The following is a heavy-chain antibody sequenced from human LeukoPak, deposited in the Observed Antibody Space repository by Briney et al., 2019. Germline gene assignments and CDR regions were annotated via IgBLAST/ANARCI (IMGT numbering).Heavy chain of an antibody. Sequence: GGSLRLSCVGSGFKFSDYAMHWVRQAPGKGLEWVSSISSSSSYIYYADSVKGRFTISRDNAKNSLYLQMNSLRAEDTAVYYCARDRSGYSLDYWGQGTLVTVSS. J-gene: IGHJ4*02. D-gene: IGHD5-18*01. CDR2: ISSSSSYI. CDR3: ARDRSGYSLDY. V-gene: IGHV3-21*01. CDR1: GFKFSDYA.